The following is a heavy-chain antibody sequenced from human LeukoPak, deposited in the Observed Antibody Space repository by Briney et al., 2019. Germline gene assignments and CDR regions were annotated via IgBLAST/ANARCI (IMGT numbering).Heavy chain of an antibody. V-gene: IGHV4-59*01. D-gene: IGHD1-26*01. Sequence: PSQTLSLTCTVSAGSISISYWSCIRQPPGKGLEWLGYVYYSGSTNYNPSLKSRVTISVDTSKNQFSLKLSSVTAADTAVCYCARVMASSGSYSHDAFDIWGQGTMVSVSS. CDR1: AGSISISY. CDR2: VYYSGST. CDR3: ARVMASSGSYSHDAFDI. J-gene: IGHJ3*02.